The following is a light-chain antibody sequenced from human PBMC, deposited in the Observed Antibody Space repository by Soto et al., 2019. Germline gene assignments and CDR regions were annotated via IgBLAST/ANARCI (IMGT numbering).Light chain of an antibody. J-gene: IGLJ2*01. Sequence: QSVLTQPPSVSAAPGQKVTISCSGSSSNIGNNYVSWYQQLPGTAPKLLIYDNNKRPSGIPDRFSGSKSGTSATLGITGLQNGDEADYYCGTWDSSLSAGEFGGGTKLTVL. CDR3: GTWDSSLSAGE. V-gene: IGLV1-51*01. CDR2: DNN. CDR1: SSNIGNNY.